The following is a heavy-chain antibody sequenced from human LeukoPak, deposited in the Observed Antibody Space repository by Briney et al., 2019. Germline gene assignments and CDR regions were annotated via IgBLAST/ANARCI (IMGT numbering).Heavy chain of an antibody. CDR3: ASWGLTRNCDYYMDV. CDR1: GYTFTSYG. D-gene: IGHD3-16*01. V-gene: IGHV1-18*01. J-gene: IGHJ6*03. CDR2: ISAYNGNT. Sequence: GSSVKVSCKASGYTFTSYGISWVRQAPGQGLEWMGWISAYNGNTNYAQKLQGRVTMTTDTSTSTAYMELRSLRSDDTAVYYCASWGLTRNCDYYMDVWGKGTTVTVSS.